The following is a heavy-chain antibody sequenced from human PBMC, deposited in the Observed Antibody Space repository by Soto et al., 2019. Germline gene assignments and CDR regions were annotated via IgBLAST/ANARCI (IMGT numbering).Heavy chain of an antibody. CDR1: GFTFSSYD. CDR3: ARDLSRDGYNVYGY. V-gene: IGHV3-13*01. CDR2: IGTAGDT. Sequence: EVQLVESGGGLVQPGGSLRLSCAASGFTFSSYDMHWVRQATGKGLEWVSAIGTAGDTYYPGSVKGRFTISRENAKNSLYLQMNSLRAEDTAVYYCARDLSRDGYNVYGYWGQGTLVTVSS. J-gene: IGHJ4*02. D-gene: IGHD5-12*01.